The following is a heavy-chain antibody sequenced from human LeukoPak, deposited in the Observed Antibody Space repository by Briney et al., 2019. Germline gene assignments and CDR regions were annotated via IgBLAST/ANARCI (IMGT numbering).Heavy chain of an antibody. CDR1: GFNLSSYE. CDR2: ISSSGSTI. D-gene: IGHD3-22*01. V-gene: IGHV3-48*03. CDR3: ARVGFSSGYYYSFLYYVHW. Sequence: PGGSLSHSYAASGFNLSSYEIHWVGQAPGKGLEWVSYISSSGSTIYYADSVKGRFTISRDNAKNSLYLQMNSLRAEDTAVYYCARVGFSSGYYYSFLYYVHWWGQGTLVTVSS. J-gene: IGHJ4*02.